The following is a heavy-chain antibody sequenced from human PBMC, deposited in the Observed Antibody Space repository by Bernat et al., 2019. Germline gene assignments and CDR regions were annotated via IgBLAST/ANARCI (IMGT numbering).Heavy chain of an antibody. J-gene: IGHJ3*02. CDR3: ARDFATYYYDSSGYLDAFDI. Sequence: VQLVESGGGVVQPGRSLRLSCAASGFTFSSYGMHWVRQAPGKGLEWVAVIWYDGSNKYYADSVKGRFTISRDNSKNTLYLQMNSLRAEDTAVYYCARDFATYYYDSSGYLDAFDIWGQGTMVTVSS. CDR1: GFTFSSYG. CDR2: IWYDGSNK. D-gene: IGHD3-22*01. V-gene: IGHV3-33*01.